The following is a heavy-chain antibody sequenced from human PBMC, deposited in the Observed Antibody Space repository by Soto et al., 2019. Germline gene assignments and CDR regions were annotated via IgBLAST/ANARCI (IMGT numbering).Heavy chain of an antibody. Sequence: QVQLVESGGGVVQPGRSLRLSCAASGFTFNSYGMHWVRQAPGKGLEWVAVIWNDGRTKYYADSVKGRFTISRDNSENTLYLQMNFLRAEDKAVYYCARAPCGYCYFDYWGQGTLVIVSS. D-gene: IGHD2-2*03. J-gene: IGHJ4*02. CDR2: IWNDGRTK. CDR3: ARAPCGYCYFDY. V-gene: IGHV3-33*01. CDR1: GFTFNSYG.